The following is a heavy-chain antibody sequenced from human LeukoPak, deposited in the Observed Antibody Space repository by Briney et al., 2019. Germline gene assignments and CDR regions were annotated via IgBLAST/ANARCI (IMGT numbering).Heavy chain of an antibody. CDR3: ARDLVYIAVAGTVAFDI. CDR1: GGSISRYH. D-gene: IGHD6-19*01. J-gene: IGHJ3*02. Sequence: SETLSLTCTVSGGSISRYHWSWIRQPAGKGLEWIGRIYASGSTNSNPSLKSRVTISVDKSKNQFSLKLSSVTAADTAVYYCARDLVYIAVAGTVAFDIWGQGTMVTVSS. V-gene: IGHV4-4*07. CDR2: IYASGST.